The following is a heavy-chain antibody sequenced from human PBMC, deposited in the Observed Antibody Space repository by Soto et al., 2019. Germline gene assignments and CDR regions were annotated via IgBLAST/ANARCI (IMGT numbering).Heavy chain of an antibody. D-gene: IGHD4-17*01. Sequence: GASVKVSCKVSGYTLTELSMHWVRQAPGKGLEWMGGFDPEDGETIYAQKFQGRVTMTAXXXXXXTXMXLXXLRSEXTAVYYCAKDTTENWLRFDHWGQGTLVAVSS. CDR2: FDPEDGET. CDR3: AKDTTENWLRFDH. J-gene: IGHJ4*02. CDR1: GYTLTELS. V-gene: IGHV1-24*01.